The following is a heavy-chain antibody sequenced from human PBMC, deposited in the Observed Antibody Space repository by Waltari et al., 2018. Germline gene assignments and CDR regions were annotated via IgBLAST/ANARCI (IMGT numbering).Heavy chain of an antibody. CDR2: IYPEDSDT. D-gene: IGHD2-21*01. CDR3: ARHTGILVVGAPHCGGDCYLDY. CDR1: GYSFTSYW. Sequence: EVQLVQSGAEVKKPGESLKISCKGSGYSFTSYWLGWVRQMPGKGLEWMGSIYPEDSDTRYSPSVQVKCTISADKASITAYLQWSSLKAADTAMYYCARHTGILVVGAPHCGGDCYLDYWGQGTLVTGSS. J-gene: IGHJ4*02. V-gene: IGHV5-51*01.